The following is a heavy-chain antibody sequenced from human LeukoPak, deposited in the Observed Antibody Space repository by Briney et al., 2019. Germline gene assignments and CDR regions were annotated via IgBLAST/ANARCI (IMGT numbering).Heavy chain of an antibody. CDR3: ARHLSGTTMSHYFDF. D-gene: IGHD1-1*01. Sequence: PSETLSLTCSVSGDSINSGRNYWGWIRQSPGKGLEWIASIYSSGNTHSNPSLKSRVSISVDTSKNQVSLKLYSVTASDAAIYYCARHLSGTTMSHYFDFWGQGTLVTVSS. J-gene: IGHJ4*02. CDR1: GDSINSGRNY. V-gene: IGHV4-39*01. CDR2: IYSSGNT.